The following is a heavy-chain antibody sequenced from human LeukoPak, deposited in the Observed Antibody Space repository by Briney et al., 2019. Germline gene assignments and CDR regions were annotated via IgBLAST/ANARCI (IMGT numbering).Heavy chain of an antibody. D-gene: IGHD2-21*01. CDR1: GGSISSYH. V-gene: IGHV4-59*08. CDR2: IHYSGST. J-gene: IGHJ3*02. Sequence: SETLSLTCTVSGGSISSYHWIWIRQPPGKGLEWIGYIHYSGSTNYNPSLKSRVTTSVDTSKKQFSLKLKSVTAADTAVYYCARSVSWGLLVRDDAFDIWGQGTMVTVSS. CDR3: ARSVSWGLLVRDDAFDI.